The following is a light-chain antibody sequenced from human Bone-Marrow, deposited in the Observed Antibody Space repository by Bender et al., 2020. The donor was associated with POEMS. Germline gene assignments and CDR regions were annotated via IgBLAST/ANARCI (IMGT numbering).Light chain of an antibody. CDR3: QSADISGVRV. Sequence: YELTQPPAVSVSPGQTARITCSADSLSANYAYWYQQKPGQAPLLITYKDTERPSGIPERFSGSVSGTTATLTISGVQAEDEAEYYCQSADISGVRVFGAGTWVAVL. CDR2: KDT. J-gene: IGLJ1*01. CDR1: SLSANY. V-gene: IGLV3-25*03.